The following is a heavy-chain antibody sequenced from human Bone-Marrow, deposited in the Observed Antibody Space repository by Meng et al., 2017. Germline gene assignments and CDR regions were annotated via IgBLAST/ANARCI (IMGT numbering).Heavy chain of an antibody. Sequence: QLRAHRGGAGLLKPPATLSLTCAVYGGAFSGYYWSWIRQPQGKGLEWIGEINHSGSTNYNPSLKSRVTISVDTSKNQFSLKLSSVTAADTAVYYCARGVASPIFSTVVTPAFDYWGQGTLVTVSS. CDR3: ARGVASPIFSTVVTPAFDY. CDR2: INHSGST. V-gene: IGHV4-34*01. CDR1: GGAFSGYY. J-gene: IGHJ4*02. D-gene: IGHD4-23*01.